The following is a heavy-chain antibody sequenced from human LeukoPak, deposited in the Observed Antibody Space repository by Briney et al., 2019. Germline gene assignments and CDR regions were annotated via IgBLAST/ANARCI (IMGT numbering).Heavy chain of an antibody. CDR1: GASMNSYY. J-gene: IGHJ4*02. D-gene: IGHD6-19*01. CDR2: IYYSGSN. CDR3: ARTPGYSGGLDY. Sequence: SETLSLTCTVSGASMNSYYWTWIRQPPGKGLEWIGYIYYSGSNNYNPSLMSRVTISVDTSKNQFSLMLTSVTAADTAVYYCARTPGYSGGLDYWGQGTLVTVSS. V-gene: IGHV4-59*01.